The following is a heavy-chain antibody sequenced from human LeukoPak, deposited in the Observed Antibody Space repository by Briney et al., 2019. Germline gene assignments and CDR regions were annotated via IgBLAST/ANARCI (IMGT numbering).Heavy chain of an antibody. D-gene: IGHD2-2*01. Sequence: PGGSLRLSCAASGFTFSGHWMSWLRQAPGKGLECVAHISEDGSEKSYVDSLKGRFTISRDNAKNLLYLEMNSLRAEDTAVYDCAKLSGPAAADYWGQGTLITVSS. J-gene: IGHJ4*01. CDR2: ISEDGSEK. CDR1: GFTFSGHW. V-gene: IGHV3-7*01. CDR3: AKLSGPAAADY.